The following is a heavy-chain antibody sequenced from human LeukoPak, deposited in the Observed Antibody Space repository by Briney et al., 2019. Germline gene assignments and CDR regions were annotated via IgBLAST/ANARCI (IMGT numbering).Heavy chain of an antibody. CDR1: GYTFTSYY. D-gene: IGHD3-22*01. V-gene: IGHV1-46*01. J-gene: IGHJ4*02. CDR2: INPSGGST. Sequence: ASVKVSCKASGYTFTSYYMHWVRQAPGQGLEWMGIINPSGGSTSYAQKFQGRVTMTRDTSTSTVYMELSSLRSEDEAVYYCARDRDYYDSSGYYYFDYWGQGTLVTVSS. CDR3: ARDRDYYDSSGYYYFDY.